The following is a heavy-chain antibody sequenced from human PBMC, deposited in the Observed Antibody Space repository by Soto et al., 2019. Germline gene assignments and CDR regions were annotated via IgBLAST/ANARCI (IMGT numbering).Heavy chain of an antibody. D-gene: IGHD5-18*01. V-gene: IGHV4-31*03. J-gene: IGHJ2*01. CDR2: IYYSGST. CDR1: GGSISSGGYY. Sequence: SETLSLTCTVSGGSISSGGYYWSWIRQHPGKGLEWIGYIYYSGSTYYNPSLKSRVTISVDTSKNQFSLKLSSVTAADTAVYYCARVWVQLWSTDWYFDLWGRGTLVTVSS. CDR3: ARVWVQLWSTDWYFDL.